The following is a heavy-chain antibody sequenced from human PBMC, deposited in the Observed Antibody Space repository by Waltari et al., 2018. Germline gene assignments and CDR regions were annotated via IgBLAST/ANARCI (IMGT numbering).Heavy chain of an antibody. D-gene: IGHD3-3*02. CDR3: AGRGAKMFSI. CDR1: GFSPGSGSYY. J-gene: IGHJ4*02. CDR2: ISHSGDT. Sequence: QAQLQESAPGLVQPSQPLSLTCSVSGFSPGSGSYYWSWIRQHPGKGLAWIGYISHSGDTDYSPSLRSRLTLSVDTSKNQFSLKLDSVTAADTGVYFCAGRGAKMFSIWGRGTLVTVSS. V-gene: IGHV4-31*03.